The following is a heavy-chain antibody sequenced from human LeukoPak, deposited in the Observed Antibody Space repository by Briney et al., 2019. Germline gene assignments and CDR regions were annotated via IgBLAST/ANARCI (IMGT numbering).Heavy chain of an antibody. CDR3: AANSPGDSSTFQFDY. V-gene: IGHV4-59*08. CDR1: GGSISSYY. CDR2: IYYSGST. J-gene: IGHJ4*02. D-gene: IGHD3-16*01. Sequence: PSETLSLTCTVSGGSISSYYWSWIRQPPGKGLEWIGYIYYSGSTNYNPSLKSRVTISVDTSKNQFSLKLSSVTAADTAVYYCAANSPGDSSTFQFDYWGQGTLVTVSS.